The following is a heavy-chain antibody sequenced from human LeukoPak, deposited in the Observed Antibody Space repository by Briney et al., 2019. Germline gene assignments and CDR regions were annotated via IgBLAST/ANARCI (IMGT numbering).Heavy chain of an antibody. V-gene: IGHV1-18*01. CDR1: EYTFTNSH. CDR2: ISLYNSYA. CDR3: ARDYYYGSGSRLFDY. D-gene: IGHD3-10*01. J-gene: IGHJ4*02. Sequence: ASVKVSCKASEYTFTNSHITRVRPAPGQGLEWMGWISLYNSYAFYAQNLQGRVTMTTDTSTSTAFMDLGSLRSEDTAVYYCARDYYYGSGSRLFDYWGQGTLVTVSS.